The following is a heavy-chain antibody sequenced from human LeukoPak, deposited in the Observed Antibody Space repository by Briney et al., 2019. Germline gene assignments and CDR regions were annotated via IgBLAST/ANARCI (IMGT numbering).Heavy chain of an antibody. CDR2: ISSSGSTI. D-gene: IGHD1-20*01. CDR3: ARRRYNWNAIDY. Sequence: GGSLRLSCAASGFTFSDFYMSWIRQAPGKGLEWVSYISSSGSTIYYADSVKGRFTISRDNAKNSLYLQMNSLRAEDTAVYYCARRRYNWNAIDYWGQGTLLTVSS. CDR1: GFTFSDFY. V-gene: IGHV3-11*01. J-gene: IGHJ4*02.